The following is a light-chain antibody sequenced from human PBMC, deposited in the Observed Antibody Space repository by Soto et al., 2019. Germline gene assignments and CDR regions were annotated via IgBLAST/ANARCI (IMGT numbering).Light chain of an antibody. J-gene: IGLJ1*01. CDR3: CSYAGSYTYV. Sequence: QSALTQPRSVSGSPGQSVTISCTGTGSDVGGYNYVSWYQQYPDKAPKVMIYDVTKRPAGVPDRFSGSKSGNTASLTISGLQADDEADYYCCSYAGSYTYVFGTETKLTVL. CDR1: GSDVGGYNY. V-gene: IGLV2-11*01. CDR2: DVT.